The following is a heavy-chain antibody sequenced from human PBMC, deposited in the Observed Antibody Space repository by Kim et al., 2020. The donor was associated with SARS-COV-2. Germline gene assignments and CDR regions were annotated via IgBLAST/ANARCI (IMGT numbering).Heavy chain of an antibody. V-gene: IGHV4-61*01. J-gene: IGHJ4*02. CDR2: IYYSGST. CDR1: GGSVSSGSYY. Sequence: SETLSLTCTVSGGSVSSGSYYWSWIRQPPGKGLEWIGYIYYSGSTNYNPSLKSRVTISVDTSKNQFSLKLSSVTAADTAVYYCVSSSSGWYVVDYWGQGTLVTVSS. D-gene: IGHD6-19*01. CDR3: VSSSSGWYVVDY.